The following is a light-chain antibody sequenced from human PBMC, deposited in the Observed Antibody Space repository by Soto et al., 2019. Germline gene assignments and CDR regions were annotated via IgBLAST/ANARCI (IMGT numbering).Light chain of an antibody. V-gene: IGKV1-5*01. CDR3: QLYSLYLWT. J-gene: IGKJ1*01. CDR1: QSISAW. CDR2: DAY. Sequence: DIQMTQSPSTLSAFVGDRVTITCRASQSISAWLAWYQQKPGKAPRLLIYDAYNLEDGVPSRFSGSGDGTEFTLTSSSLQPDDFATYYCQLYSLYLWTFGQGTKVEI.